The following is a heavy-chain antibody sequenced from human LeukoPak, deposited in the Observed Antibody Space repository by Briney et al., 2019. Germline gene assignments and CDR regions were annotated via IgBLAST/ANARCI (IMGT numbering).Heavy chain of an antibody. D-gene: IGHD5-12*01. CDR3: AREGGYSGYDYVDY. Sequence: GGSLRLSCAASGFTFSSYAMHWVRQAPGKGLEWVAVISYDGSNKYYADSVKGRFTISRDNSKNTLYLQMNSLRAEDTAVYYCAREGGYSGYDYVDYWGQGTLVTV. V-gene: IGHV3-30-3*01. CDR1: GFTFSSYA. CDR2: ISYDGSNK. J-gene: IGHJ4*02.